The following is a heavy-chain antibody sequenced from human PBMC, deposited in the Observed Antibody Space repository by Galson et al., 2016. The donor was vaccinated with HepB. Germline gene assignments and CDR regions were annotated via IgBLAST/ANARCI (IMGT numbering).Heavy chain of an antibody. V-gene: IGHV2-70*01. J-gene: IGHJ6*02. CDR3: ARGPLPPECTATSPDAYHYAMDV. Sequence: PALVKPTQTLTLTCTFSGFSLLRSGMSVSWIRQPPGKALEWLAVIDWDDNEYYSPSLRARLSISKDTSKNQVVLKMTSLDPGDTGTYYCARGPLPPECTATSPDAYHYAMDVWGQGTTVTVSS. D-gene: IGHD2-15*01. CDR2: IDWDDNE. CDR1: GFSLLRSGMS.